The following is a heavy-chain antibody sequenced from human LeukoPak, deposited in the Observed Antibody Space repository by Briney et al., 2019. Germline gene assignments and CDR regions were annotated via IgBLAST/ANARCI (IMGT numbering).Heavy chain of an antibody. J-gene: IGHJ4*02. CDR2: IYYSGST. CDR1: GVSISSGGYS. V-gene: IGHV4-30-4*07. CDR3: ARTINWGVFDY. Sequence: PSQTLSLTCAVSGVSISSGGYSWSWIRQPPGKGLEWIGYIYYSGSTYYNPSLKSRVTISVDTSKNQFSLKLSSVTAADTAVYYCARTINWGVFDYWGQGTLVTVSS. D-gene: IGHD3-16*01.